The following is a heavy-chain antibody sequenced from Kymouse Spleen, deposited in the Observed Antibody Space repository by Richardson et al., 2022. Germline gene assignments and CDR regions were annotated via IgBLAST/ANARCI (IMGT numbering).Heavy chain of an antibody. V-gene: IGHV3-11*01. CDR3: ARDRRITIFGVVIIRGLLWFGELFDY. CDR2: ISSSGSTI. J-gene: IGHJ4*02. Sequence: QVQLVESGGGLVKPGGSLRLSCAASGFTFSDYYMSWIRQAPGKGLEWVSYISSSGSTIYYADSVKGRFTISRDNAKNSLYLQMNSLRAEDTAVYYCARDRRITIFGVVIIRGLLWFGELFDYWGQGTLVTVSS. CDR1: GFTFSDYY. D-gene: IGHD3-3*01.